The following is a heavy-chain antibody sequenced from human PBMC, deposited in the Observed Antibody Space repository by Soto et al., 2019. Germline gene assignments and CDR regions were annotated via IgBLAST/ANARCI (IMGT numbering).Heavy chain of an antibody. CDR2: IYYSGST. V-gene: IGHV4-59*08. Sequence: PEETLSLTCTVSGGSISSYYWSWIRQPPGKGLEWIGYIYYSGSTNYNPSLKSRVTISVDTSKNQFSLKLSSVTAADTAVYYCARLFSGGSVVRGVYPPRFDYWGQGTLVTVSS. J-gene: IGHJ4*02. CDR3: ARLFSGGSVVRGVYPPRFDY. CDR1: GGSISSYY. D-gene: IGHD3-10*01.